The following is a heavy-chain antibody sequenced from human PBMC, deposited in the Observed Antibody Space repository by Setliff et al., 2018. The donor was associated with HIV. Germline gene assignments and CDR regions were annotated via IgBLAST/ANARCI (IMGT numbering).Heavy chain of an antibody. J-gene: IGHJ4*02. CDR1: DAPINSYY. CDR3: ARLSGDYYYFDY. D-gene: IGHD2-21*02. Sequence: SETLSLTCTVSDAPINSYYWNWIRQPPGKGLEWIAYIYISGTTNYNPSLKSRVTISLDTSRNQFSLKLTSVTAADTAVYYCARLSGDYYYFDYWGQGTLVTVSS. V-gene: IGHV4-4*09. CDR2: IYISGTT.